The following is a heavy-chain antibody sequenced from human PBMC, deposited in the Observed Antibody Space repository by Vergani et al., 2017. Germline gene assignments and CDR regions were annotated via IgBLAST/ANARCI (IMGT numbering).Heavy chain of an antibody. CDR1: GFTFTAHG. CDR2: ISGSGGST. Sequence: EVQLLESGGGSAQPGESLRLSCVASGFTFTAHGLNWVRQAPGKGLEWVSGISGSGGSTYYADSVKGRFTISRDNSKNTLYLQMNSLRAEDTAVYYCASDMVRGVILYGMDVWGQGTTVTVSS. CDR3: ASDMVRGVILYGMDV. J-gene: IGHJ6*02. D-gene: IGHD3-10*01. V-gene: IGHV3-23*01.